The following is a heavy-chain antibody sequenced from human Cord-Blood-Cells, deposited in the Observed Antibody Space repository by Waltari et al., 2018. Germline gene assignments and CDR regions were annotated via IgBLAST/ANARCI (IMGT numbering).Heavy chain of an antibody. CDR2: INHSGST. CDR3: ARHGGEVVRGVSSFNY. D-gene: IGHD3-10*01. J-gene: IGHJ4*02. CDR1: GGSFSGYY. V-gene: IGHV4-34*01. Sequence: QVQLQQWGAGLLKPSETLSLTCAVYGGSFSGYYWSWIRQPPGKGLEWIGEINHSGSTNYNPSLKSRGTRSVDTAKNQFSLKLSSVTAADTAVYYCARHGGEVVRGVSSFNYWGQGTLVTVSS.